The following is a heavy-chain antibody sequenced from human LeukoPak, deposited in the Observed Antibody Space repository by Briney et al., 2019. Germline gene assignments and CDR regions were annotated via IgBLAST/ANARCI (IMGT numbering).Heavy chain of an antibody. V-gene: IGHV3-21*01. Sequence: GGSLRLSCAASGFTFSGYSMNWVRQAPGKGLEWVSSISSSSSYIYYAEPVKGRFTISRDNAKNSLYLQMNSLRAEDTAVYYCARDRTTGTTGLAFDIWGQGTMVTVSS. CDR3: ARDRTTGTTGLAFDI. J-gene: IGHJ3*02. CDR2: ISSSSSYI. CDR1: GFTFSGYS. D-gene: IGHD1-1*01.